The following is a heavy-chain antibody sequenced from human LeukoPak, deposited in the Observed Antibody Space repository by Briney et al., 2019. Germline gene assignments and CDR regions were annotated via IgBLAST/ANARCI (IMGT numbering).Heavy chain of an antibody. CDR1: GFTFSSYA. CDR3: AREGPYSSSSFFDY. Sequence: PGGSLRLSCAASGFTFSSYAMNWVRQASGKGLEWVSVISGSGGSTYYADSVKGRFTISRDNSKNTLYLQMNSLRAEDTAVYYCAREGPYSSSSFFDYWGQGILVTVSS. J-gene: IGHJ4*02. V-gene: IGHV3-23*01. CDR2: ISGSGGST. D-gene: IGHD6-6*01.